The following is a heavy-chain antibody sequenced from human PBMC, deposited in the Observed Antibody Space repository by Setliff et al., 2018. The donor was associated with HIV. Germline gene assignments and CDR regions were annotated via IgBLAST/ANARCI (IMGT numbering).Heavy chain of an antibody. D-gene: IGHD3-22*01. J-gene: IGHJ4*02. CDR2: IFDSGTT. Sequence: SETLSLTCTVSGGSITSYYWNWIRQSPGKGLEWIGYIFDSGTTKYNPSVTSRVTISLDTSKNQLSLKLSSVTAADTAVYYCAHYYYDTSGQPFDYWGQGTLVTVSS. V-gene: IGHV4-4*09. CDR3: AHYYYDTSGQPFDY. CDR1: GGSITSYY.